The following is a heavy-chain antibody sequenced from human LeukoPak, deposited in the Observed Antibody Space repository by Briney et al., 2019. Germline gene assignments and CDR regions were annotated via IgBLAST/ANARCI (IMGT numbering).Heavy chain of an antibody. CDR1: GFTFSSYW. V-gene: IGHV3-7*01. Sequence: GGSLRLSCAASGFTFSSYWMSWVRQAPGKGLEWVANIKQDGSEKYYVDSVKGRFTISRDNAKNSLYLQMNSLRAEDTAVYYCASRYTHIAARPYYYYMDVWGKGTTVTVSS. J-gene: IGHJ6*03. CDR2: IKQDGSEK. CDR3: ASRYTHIAARPYYYYMDV. D-gene: IGHD6-6*01.